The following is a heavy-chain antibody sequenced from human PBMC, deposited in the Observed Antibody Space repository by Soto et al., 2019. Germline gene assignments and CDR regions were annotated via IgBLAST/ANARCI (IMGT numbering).Heavy chain of an antibody. D-gene: IGHD3-10*01. CDR1: GGSISSGGYS. CDR2: IYHSGST. Sequence: SETLSLTCAVSGGSISSGGYSWSWIRQPPGKGLEWIGYIYHSGSTYYNPSLKSRVTISVDRSKNQFSLKLSSVTAADTAVYYCAGDRTYYYGSGSYARWFDPWGQGTLVTVSS. CDR3: AGDRTYYYGSGSYARWFDP. J-gene: IGHJ5*02. V-gene: IGHV4-30-2*01.